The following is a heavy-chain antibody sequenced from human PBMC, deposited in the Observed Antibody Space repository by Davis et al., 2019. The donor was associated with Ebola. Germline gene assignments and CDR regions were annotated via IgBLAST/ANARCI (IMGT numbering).Heavy chain of an antibody. J-gene: IGHJ6*02. CDR3: ARRMDV. CDR1: GGSFSGDY. CDR2: INGSGST. Sequence: MPSETLSLTCAVDGGSFSGDYWSWIRQPPGKGLEWIGEINGSGSTNYNPSLQSRVTISVDTSKNQFSLKLSSVTAADTAVYYCARRMDVWGQGTTVTVSS. V-gene: IGHV4-34*01.